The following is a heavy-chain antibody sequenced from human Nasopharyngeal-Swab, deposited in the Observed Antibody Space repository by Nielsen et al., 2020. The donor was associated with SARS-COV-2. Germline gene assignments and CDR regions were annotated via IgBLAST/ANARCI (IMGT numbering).Heavy chain of an antibody. Sequence: GGSLRLSCAASGFTFSSYSMNWVRQAPGKGLEWVSSISSSSSYIYYADSVKGRFTISRDNAKNTLYLQMNSLRAEDTAVYYCAKWWSVPSGDIWGQGTMVTVSS. CDR3: AKWWSVPSGDI. J-gene: IGHJ3*02. CDR2: ISSSSSYI. V-gene: IGHV3-21*04. CDR1: GFTFSSYS. D-gene: IGHD2-15*01.